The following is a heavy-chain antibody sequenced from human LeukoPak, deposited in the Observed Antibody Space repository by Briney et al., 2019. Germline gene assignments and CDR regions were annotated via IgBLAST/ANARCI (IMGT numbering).Heavy chain of an antibody. CDR1: GFTFSSYA. CDR2: ISSSGGST. J-gene: IGHJ4*02. CDR3: ARNSYGTNNFDY. V-gene: IGHV3-23*01. Sequence: GGSLRLSCAASGFTFSSYAMSWVRQAPGKGLEWVSAISSSGGSTYYADSAKGRFTISRDNSKNTLYLQMNSLRAEDTALYYCARNSYGTNNFDYWGQGTLVTVSS. D-gene: IGHD5-18*01.